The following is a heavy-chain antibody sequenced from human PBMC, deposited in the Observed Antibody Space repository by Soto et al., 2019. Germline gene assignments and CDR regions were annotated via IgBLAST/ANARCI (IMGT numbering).Heavy chain of an antibody. CDR2: IYPGDSDT. CDR1: GYSFTSYW. D-gene: IGHD2-2*01. CDR3: ARHRSLHLSASIVVVQAAPPMDGMDV. Sequence: GESLKISCKGSGYSFTSYWIGWVRQMPGKGLEWMGIIYPGDSDTRYSPSFQGQVTISADKSISTAYLQWSSLKASDTAMYYCARHRSLHLSASIVVVQAAPPMDGMDVWGQGTTVTVSS. J-gene: IGHJ6*02. V-gene: IGHV5-51*01.